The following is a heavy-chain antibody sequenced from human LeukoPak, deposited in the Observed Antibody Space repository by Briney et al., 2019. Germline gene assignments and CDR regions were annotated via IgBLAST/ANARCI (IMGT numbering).Heavy chain of an antibody. V-gene: IGHV1-2*02. J-gene: IGHJ3*02. D-gene: IGHD5-12*01. CDR2: INPNSGGT. CDR1: GYTFTGYY. Sequence: ASVKVSCKAPGYTFTGYYMHWVRQAPGQGLEWMGWINPNSGGTNYAQKFQGRVTMTRDTSISTAYMELSRLRSDDTAVYYCARGYSGYDSFDIWGQGTMVTVSS. CDR3: ARGYSGYDSFDI.